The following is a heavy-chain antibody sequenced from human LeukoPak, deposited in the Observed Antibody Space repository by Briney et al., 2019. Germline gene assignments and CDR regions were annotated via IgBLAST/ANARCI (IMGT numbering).Heavy chain of an antibody. J-gene: IGHJ4*02. CDR2: ISSSSSTI. CDR3: ARDFDY. CDR1: GFTFSSYS. Sequence: GGSLRLSCAASGFTFSSYSMNWVRQAPGKGLEWVSYISSSSSTIYYADSMKGRFTISRDNAKNSLYLQMNSLRAEDTAVYYCARDFDYWGQGTLVTVSS. V-gene: IGHV3-48*01.